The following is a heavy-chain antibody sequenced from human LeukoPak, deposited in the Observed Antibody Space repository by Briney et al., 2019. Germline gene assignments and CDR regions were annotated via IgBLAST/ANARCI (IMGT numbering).Heavy chain of an antibody. J-gene: IGHJ6*02. CDR1: GYSFTGYY. CDR2: INPNSGGT. V-gene: IGHV1-2*06. CDR3: ARDQWSGSGAYYYGMDV. Sequence: ASVKVSCKTSGYSFTGYYIHWVRQAPGQGLEWMGRINPNSGGTNYAQKFQGRVTMTRDTSISTAYMELSRLRSDDTAVYYCARDQWSGSGAYYYGMDVWGQGTTVTVSS. D-gene: IGHD3-3*01.